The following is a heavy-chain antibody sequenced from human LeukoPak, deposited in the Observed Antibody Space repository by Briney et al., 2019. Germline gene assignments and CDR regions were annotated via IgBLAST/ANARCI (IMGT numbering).Heavy chain of an antibody. CDR3: ARDLGYQPLSTFDY. V-gene: IGHV1-18*01. CDR1: GYTFTSYG. J-gene: IGHJ4*02. D-gene: IGHD2-2*01. CDR2: ISAYNGNT. Sequence: ASVKVSCKASGYTFTSYGISWVRQAPGQGLEWMGWISAYNGNTNYAQKLQGRVTMTTDTSTSTAYMELRSLRSDDTAVYYCARDLGYQPLSTFDYWGQGTLVTVSS.